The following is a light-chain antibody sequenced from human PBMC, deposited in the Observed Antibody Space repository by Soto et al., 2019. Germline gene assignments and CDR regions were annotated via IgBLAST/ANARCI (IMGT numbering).Light chain of an antibody. CDR2: GVY. CDR1: TRVSSSF. Sequence: ELVLAQSPATLSLSPGSRATLSCWAITRVSSSFLAWYQQKDGQANRLPIYGVYRRATGIKARFSGSGSGTDFTLTMRRMEPEEFAVYYCQKYVSSLWAFGDWIKV. J-gene: IGKJ1*01. CDR3: QKYVSSLWA. V-gene: IGKV3-20*01.